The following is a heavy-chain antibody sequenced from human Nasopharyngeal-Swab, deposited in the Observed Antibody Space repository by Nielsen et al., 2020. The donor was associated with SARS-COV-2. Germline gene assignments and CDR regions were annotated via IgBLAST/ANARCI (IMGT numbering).Heavy chain of an antibody. CDR1: GYTFTCYY. CDR3: ARGSRSSGWTYYYYYGMDV. V-gene: IGHV1-46*01. Sequence: ASVKVSCKASGYTFTCYYMHWVRQAPGQGLEWMGIINPSGGSATYAQKFQGRVTMTRDTSTSTVYMELSSLRSEDTAVYYCARGSRSSGWTYYYYYGMDVWGQGTTVTVSS. D-gene: IGHD6-19*01. CDR2: INPSGGSA. J-gene: IGHJ6*02.